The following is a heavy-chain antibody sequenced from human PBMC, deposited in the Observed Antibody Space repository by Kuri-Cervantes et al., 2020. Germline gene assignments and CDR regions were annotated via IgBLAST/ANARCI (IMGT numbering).Heavy chain of an antibody. D-gene: IGHD6-19*01. J-gene: IGHJ4*02. Sequence: GESLKISCAASGFTFGSYSMNWVRQAPGKGLEWVSSISSSSGYIDYADSVKGRFTISRDNAKNSLYLQMNSLRAEDTAVYYCARLRGSGWYSPGLYDYWGQGTLVTVSS. V-gene: IGHV3-21*01. CDR2: ISSSSGYI. CDR1: GFTFGSYS. CDR3: ARLRGSGWYSPGLYDY.